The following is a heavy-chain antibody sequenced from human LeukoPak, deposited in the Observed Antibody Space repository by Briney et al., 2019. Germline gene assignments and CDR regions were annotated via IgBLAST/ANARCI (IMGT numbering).Heavy chain of an antibody. Sequence: GGSLRLSCAASGFTFSDYWMSWVRQAPGKGLEWVASIKQDGSEKYYVDSVKGRFTISRDSAKNSLYLQMNSLRAEDTAVYYCAELGITMIGGVWGKGTTVTISS. J-gene: IGHJ6*04. CDR3: AELGITMIGGV. CDR1: GFTFSDYW. V-gene: IGHV3-7*01. CDR2: IKQDGSEK. D-gene: IGHD3-10*02.